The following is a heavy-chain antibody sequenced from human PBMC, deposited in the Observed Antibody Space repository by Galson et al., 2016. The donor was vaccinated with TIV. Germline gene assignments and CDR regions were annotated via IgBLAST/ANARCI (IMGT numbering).Heavy chain of an antibody. D-gene: IGHD2-15*01. CDR3: ARGRAADHAFDF. CDR2: ISNYNVNT. J-gene: IGHJ3*01. CDR1: GYSFTSYG. V-gene: IGHV1-18*01. Sequence: SVKVSCQASGYSFTSYGITWVRQAPGQGLAWMGWISNYNVNTKYAQKFQGRVTLTTDTSTSTAYMELRSLRSDDTAVYFCARGRAADHAFDFWGQGTMVTVSS.